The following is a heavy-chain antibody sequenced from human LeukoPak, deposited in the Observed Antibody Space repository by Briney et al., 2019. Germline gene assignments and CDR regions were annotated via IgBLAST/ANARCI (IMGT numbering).Heavy chain of an antibody. CDR3: ASGGGGTWFDP. Sequence: GGSLRLSCAASGFTFSSYAMSWVRQAPGKGLEWVSAISISVGSTYYADSVKGRFTISRDNSKNMLYLQMNSLRAEDTAVYYCASGGGGTWFDPWGQGTLLTASS. CDR2: ISISVGST. D-gene: IGHD3-3*01. CDR1: GFTFSSYA. V-gene: IGHV3-23*01. J-gene: IGHJ5*02.